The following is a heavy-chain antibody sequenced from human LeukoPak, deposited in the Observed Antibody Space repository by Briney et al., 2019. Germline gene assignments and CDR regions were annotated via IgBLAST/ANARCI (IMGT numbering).Heavy chain of an antibody. CDR1: GYSFTSYW. Sequence: GESLQISCKGSGYSFTSYWIGGVRQMPGEGLEWMGVIYPGDSDTRSNPSFQGQVTISADKSISTAHLQWSSLRASDSAMYYCARRGNSGSYSDAFDIWGQGTMVTVSS. J-gene: IGHJ3*02. V-gene: IGHV5-51*01. CDR2: IYPGDSDT. D-gene: IGHD1-26*01. CDR3: ARRGNSGSYSDAFDI.